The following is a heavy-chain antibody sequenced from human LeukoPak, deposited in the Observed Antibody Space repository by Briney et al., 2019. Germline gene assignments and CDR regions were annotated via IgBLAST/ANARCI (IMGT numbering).Heavy chain of an antibody. CDR2: IWYDGSNK. J-gene: IGHJ6*02. CDR1: GFTFSSYA. V-gene: IGHV3-33*08. Sequence: GGSLRLSCAASGFTFSSYAMDWVRQAPGKGLEWVAVIWYDGSNKYYADSVKGRFTISRDNSKNTLYLQMNSLRAEDTAVYYCARDMGEQWLELRPYGMDVWGQGTTVTVSS. D-gene: IGHD6-19*01. CDR3: ARDMGEQWLELRPYGMDV.